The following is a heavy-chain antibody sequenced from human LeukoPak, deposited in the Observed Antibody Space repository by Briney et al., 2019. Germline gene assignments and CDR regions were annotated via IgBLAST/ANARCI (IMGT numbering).Heavy chain of an antibody. J-gene: IGHJ4*02. D-gene: IGHD4-17*01. Sequence: GGSLRLSCAASGLTFSSYGMHWVRQAPGKGLEWVAVISYDGSNKYYADSVKGRFTISRDNSKNTLYLQMNSLRAEDTAVYYCAKDQGYEEAVTRGYFDYWGQGTLVTVSS. CDR2: ISYDGSNK. CDR3: AKDQGYEEAVTRGYFDY. V-gene: IGHV3-30*18. CDR1: GLTFSSYG.